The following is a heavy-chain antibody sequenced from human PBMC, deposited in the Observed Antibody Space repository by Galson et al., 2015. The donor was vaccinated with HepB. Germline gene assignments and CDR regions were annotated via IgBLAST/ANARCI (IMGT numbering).Heavy chain of an antibody. J-gene: IGHJ4*02. D-gene: IGHD3-22*01. CDR3: TTDLIYDSSGYYYVYFDY. CDR2: IKSKTDGGTT. CDR1: GFTFSNAW. V-gene: IGHV3-15*01. Sequence: SLRLSCAASGFTFSNAWMSWVRQAPGKGLEWVGRIKSKTDGGTTDYAAPVKGRFTISRDDSKNTLYLQMNSLKTEDTAVYYCTTDLIYDSSGYYYVYFDYWGQGTLVTVSS.